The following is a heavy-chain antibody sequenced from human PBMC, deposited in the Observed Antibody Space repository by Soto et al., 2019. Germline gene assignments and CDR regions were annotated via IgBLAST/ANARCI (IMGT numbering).Heavy chain of an antibody. Sequence: PSETLSLTCAVYGGSFSGYYWSWIRQPPGKGLEWIGEINHSGSTNYNPSLKSRVTISVDTSKNQFSLKLSSMTAADTAVYYCARGRVLVATPTLYYFDYWGQGTLVTVS. CDR1: GGSFSGYY. CDR3: ARGRVLVATPTLYYFDY. D-gene: IGHD2-15*01. J-gene: IGHJ4*02. V-gene: IGHV4-34*01. CDR2: INHSGST.